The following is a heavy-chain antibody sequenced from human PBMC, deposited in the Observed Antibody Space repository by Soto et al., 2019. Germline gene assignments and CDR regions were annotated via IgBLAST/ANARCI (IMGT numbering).Heavy chain of an antibody. D-gene: IGHD2-21*02. J-gene: IGHJ4*02. CDR1: GFTFSSYG. CDR2: ISYDGSNK. Sequence: GGSLRLSCAASGFTFSSYGMHWVRQAPGKGLEWVAVISYDGSNKYYADSVKGRFTISRDNSKNTLYLQMNSLRAEDTAVYYCAEVVTAISYWGQGTLVTVSS. CDR3: AEVVTAISY. V-gene: IGHV3-30*03.